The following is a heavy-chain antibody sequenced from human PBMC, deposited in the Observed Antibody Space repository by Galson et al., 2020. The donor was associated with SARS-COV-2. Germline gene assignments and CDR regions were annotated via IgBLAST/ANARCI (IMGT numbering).Heavy chain of an antibody. CDR3: TATRAY. Sequence: GGSLRLSCAASGFTFSTYWMHWVRQAPGKGLAWVSRINSDGNNTSYADSVKGRFTISRDNAKNTLYLQMNSLRVEDTAVYYCTATRAYWGQGILVTVSS. CDR2: INSDGNNT. D-gene: IGHD1-26*01. J-gene: IGHJ4*02. V-gene: IGHV3-74*01. CDR1: GFTFSTYW.